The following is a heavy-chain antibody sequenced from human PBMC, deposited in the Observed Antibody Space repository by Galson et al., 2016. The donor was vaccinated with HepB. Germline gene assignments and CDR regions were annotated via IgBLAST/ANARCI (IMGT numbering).Heavy chain of an antibody. V-gene: IGHV3-30-3*02. J-gene: IGHJ4*02. CDR2: ISFDSNFI. Sequence: SLRLSCAASGFIFSRYPMHWVRQAPGKGLEWVAAISFDSNFIYYADSVQGRFTISRDNSRNTLSLELTSLTTEDTAVYFCVEGDGYYWGQGTLVTVSS. D-gene: IGHD3-16*01. CDR1: GFIFSRYP. CDR3: VEGDGYY.